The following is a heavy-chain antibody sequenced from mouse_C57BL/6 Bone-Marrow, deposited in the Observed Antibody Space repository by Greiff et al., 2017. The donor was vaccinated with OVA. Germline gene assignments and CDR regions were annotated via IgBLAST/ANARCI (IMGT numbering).Heavy chain of an antibody. D-gene: IGHD1-1*02. CDR2: ISYDGSN. J-gene: IGHJ3*01. Sequence: EVQLKESGPGLVKPSQSLSLTCSVTGYSITSGYYWNWIRQFPGNKLEWMGYISYDGSNNYNPSLKNRISITRDTSKNQFFLKLNSVTTEDTATYYCAKGSMGFPAWFAYWGQGTLVTVSA. CDR3: AKGSMGFPAWFAY. V-gene: IGHV3-6*01. CDR1: GYSITSGYY.